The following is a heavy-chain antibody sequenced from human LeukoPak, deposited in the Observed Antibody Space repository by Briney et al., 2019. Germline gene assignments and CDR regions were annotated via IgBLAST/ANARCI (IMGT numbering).Heavy chain of an antibody. Sequence: PSETLSLTCAVYGGSFSGYYWSWIRQPPGKGLEWIGEINNSGRTNYNTSLKSRVTISVDTSKTEFSLNRSSVPAADTAVYYFGLDSSGWHGDDYWGQGTLVTVSS. CDR1: GGSFSGYY. V-gene: IGHV4-34*01. CDR2: INNSGRT. CDR3: GLDSSGWHGDDY. J-gene: IGHJ4*02. D-gene: IGHD6-19*01.